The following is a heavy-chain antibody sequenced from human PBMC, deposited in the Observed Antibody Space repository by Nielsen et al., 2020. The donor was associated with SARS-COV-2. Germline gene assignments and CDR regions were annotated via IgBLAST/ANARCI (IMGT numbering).Heavy chain of an antibody. V-gene: IGHV3-74*01. J-gene: IGHJ4*02. CDR2: INSDGSST. CDR1: GFTFSSYW. Sequence: GESLKISCAASGFTFSSYWMHWVRQAPGKGLVWVSRINSDGSSTYYADSVKGRFTISRDNSKNTLYLQMNSLRAEDTAVYYCARAAHWGQGTLVTVSS. CDR3: ARAAH.